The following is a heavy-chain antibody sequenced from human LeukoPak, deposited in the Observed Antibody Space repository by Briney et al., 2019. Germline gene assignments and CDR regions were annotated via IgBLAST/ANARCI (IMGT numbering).Heavy chain of an antibody. V-gene: IGHV1-8*02. CDR3: ARGLTVRGNWFDP. CDR2: MNPNSGNT. D-gene: IGHD3-16*01. J-gene: IGHJ5*02. Sequence: GASVKVSCKASGYTFTSYGISWVRQAPGQGLEWMGWMNPNSGNTGYAQKFQGRVTMTRNTSISTAYMELSSLRSEDTAVYYCARGLTVRGNWFDPWGQGTLVTVSS. CDR1: GYTFTSYG.